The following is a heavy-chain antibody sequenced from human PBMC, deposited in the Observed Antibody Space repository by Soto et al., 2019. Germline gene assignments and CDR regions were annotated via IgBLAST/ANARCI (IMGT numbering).Heavy chain of an antibody. CDR2: INHSGST. D-gene: IGHD2-8*02. J-gene: IGHJ4*02. Sequence: QVQLKQWGAGLLKPSETLSLTCAVYGGSFSGYYWTWIRQPPGTGLEWIGEINHSGSTNYNPSLKSRVTISVDTSKNQFSLKLTSVTAAATAVYYCARDKITGLFDYWGQGTLVTVSS. CDR1: GGSFSGYY. CDR3: ARDKITGLFDY. V-gene: IGHV4-34*01.